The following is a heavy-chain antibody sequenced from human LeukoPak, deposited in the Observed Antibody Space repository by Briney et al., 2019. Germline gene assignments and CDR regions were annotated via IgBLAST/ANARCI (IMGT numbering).Heavy chain of an antibody. CDR3: ATATRYWGPLDV. CDR2: IYTSGST. J-gene: IGHJ6*02. D-gene: IGHD2-8*02. CDR1: GGSISSYY. V-gene: IGHV4-4*07. Sequence: SETLSLTCTVSGGSISSYYWSWIRQPAGKGLEWIGRIYTSGSTNYNPSLKGRVTMSVDTSKNQFSLKLSSVTAADTAVYYCATATRYWGPLDVWGQGTTVTVSS.